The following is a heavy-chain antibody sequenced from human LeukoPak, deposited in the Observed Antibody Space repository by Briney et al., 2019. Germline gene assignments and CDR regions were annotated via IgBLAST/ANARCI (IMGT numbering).Heavy chain of an antibody. J-gene: IGHJ4*02. CDR2: INWNSSDI. CDR1: GFTFDDYS. D-gene: IGHD1-26*01. Sequence: PGRSLRLSCAASGFTFDDYSMHWVRQPPGKGLEWGSGINWNSSDIIYADAVTGRFTISRDNANKFVYLQMISLRPDDTAVEYCAKRQQGSGSRYFDYWGQGILVTASS. V-gene: IGHV3-9*01. CDR3: AKRQQGSGSRYFDY.